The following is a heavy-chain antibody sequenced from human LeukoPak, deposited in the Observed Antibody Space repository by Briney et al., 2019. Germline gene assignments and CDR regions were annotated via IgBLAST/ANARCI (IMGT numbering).Heavy chain of an antibody. CDR1: GYTFTSYA. Sequence: AASVKVSCKASGYTFTSYAISWVRQAPGQGLEWMGRIIPIFGTANYAQKFQGRVTITTDESTSTAYMELSSLRSEDTAVYYCAVVPITMIVVVMEAFDIWGQGTMVTVSS. D-gene: IGHD3-22*01. J-gene: IGHJ3*02. CDR3: AVVPITMIVVVMEAFDI. V-gene: IGHV1-69*05. CDR2: IIPIFGTA.